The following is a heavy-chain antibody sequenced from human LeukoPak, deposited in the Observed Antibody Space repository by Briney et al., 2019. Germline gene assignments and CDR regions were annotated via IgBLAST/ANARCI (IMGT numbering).Heavy chain of an antibody. D-gene: IGHD2-2*01. Sequence: ASVKVSCKASGGTFSSYAINWVRQATGQGLEWMGWMNPNSGNTGYAQKFQGRVTMTRNTSISTAYMELSSLRSEDTAVYYCARVAHQLPLGGFYYYYYMDVWGKGTTVTVS. CDR2: MNPNSGNT. CDR3: ARVAHQLPLGGFYYYYYMDV. CDR1: GGTFSSYA. J-gene: IGHJ6*03. V-gene: IGHV1-8*02.